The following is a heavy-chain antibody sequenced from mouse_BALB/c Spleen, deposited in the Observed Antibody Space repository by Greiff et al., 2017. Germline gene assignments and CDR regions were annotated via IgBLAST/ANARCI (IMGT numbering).Heavy chain of an antibody. Sequence: QVQLKQSGAELARPGASVKMSCKASGYTFTSYTMHWVKQRPGQGLEWIGYINPSSGYTNYNQKFKDKATLTADKSSSTAYMQLSSLTSEDSAVYYCATGSGSSYGWFAYWGQGTLVTVSA. CDR2: INPSSGYT. CDR1: GYTFTSYT. J-gene: IGHJ3*01. CDR3: ATGSGSSYGWFAY. V-gene: IGHV1-4*01. D-gene: IGHD1-1*01.